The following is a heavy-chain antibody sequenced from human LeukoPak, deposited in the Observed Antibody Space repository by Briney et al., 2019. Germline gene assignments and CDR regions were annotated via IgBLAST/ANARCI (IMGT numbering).Heavy chain of an antibody. J-gene: IGHJ4*02. CDR3: AKATGNLGN. CDR1: GFTFSSYA. V-gene: IGHV3-23*01. Sequence: GGSLRLSCAASGFTFSSYAMSWVRQAPGKGLEWVSAISGSGGSTYYADSVKGRFTISRDNSKNTLYVQMNSLTAEDTAIYYCAKATGNLGNWGQGTLVTVSS. CDR2: ISGSGGST. D-gene: IGHD1-1*01.